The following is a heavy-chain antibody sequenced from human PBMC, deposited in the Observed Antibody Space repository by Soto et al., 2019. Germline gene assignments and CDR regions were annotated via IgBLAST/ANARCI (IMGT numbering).Heavy chain of an antibody. Sequence: EVQLVESGGGLVQPGGSLRLSCAASGFTFSSYSMNWVRQAPGKGLEWVSYISSSSSTLYYADSVKGRFTISRDNAKNSLYLQMNSLRDEDTAVYYCARDSPPLYPSTFDYWGQGTLVTVSS. V-gene: IGHV3-48*02. J-gene: IGHJ4*02. CDR2: ISSSSSTL. CDR3: ARDSPPLYPSTFDY. D-gene: IGHD1-1*01. CDR1: GFTFSSYS.